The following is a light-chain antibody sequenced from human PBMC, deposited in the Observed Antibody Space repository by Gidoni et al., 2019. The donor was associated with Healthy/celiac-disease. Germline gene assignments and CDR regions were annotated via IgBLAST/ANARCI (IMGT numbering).Light chain of an antibody. CDR2: NAA. CDR3: QQYEDLPLT. J-gene: IGKJ4*01. Sequence: DSQMTQPPTSLSASVGDRVTITCQASQDISKHLNWYQQKPGKPPKLLIYNAAALGSGVPSRFGGNGSGTDYTLTISSLQTEDFATYYCQQYEDLPLTFGGGTKVDFK. CDR1: QDISKH. V-gene: IGKV1-33*01.